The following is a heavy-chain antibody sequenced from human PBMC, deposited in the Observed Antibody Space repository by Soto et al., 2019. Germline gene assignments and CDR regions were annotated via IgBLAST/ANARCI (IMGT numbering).Heavy chain of an antibody. J-gene: IGHJ3*02. CDR1: GFTFSSYG. CDR2: IWYDGSNK. D-gene: IGHD3-22*01. Sequence: QVQLVESGGGVVQPGRSLRLSCAASGFTFSSYGMHWVRQAPGKGLEWVAVIWYDGSNKYYADSVKGRFTISRDNSKNTLYLQMNSLRDEDTAVSYGARGRTMIGGALDACAIWGQGTMVTVSS. V-gene: IGHV3-33*01. CDR3: ARGRTMIGGALDACAI.